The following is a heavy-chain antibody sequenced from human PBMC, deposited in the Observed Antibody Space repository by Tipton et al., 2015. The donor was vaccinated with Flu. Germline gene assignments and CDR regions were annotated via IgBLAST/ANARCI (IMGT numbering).Heavy chain of an antibody. J-gene: IGHJ4*02. Sequence: SLRLSCAASGFTFSSYSMNWVRQAPGKGLEWVASISSSSSYIYYADSVKGRFTISRDNAKNSLYLQMNSLRAEDTAVYYCARAGGYFSSGYFDYWGQGTLVTVSS. CDR3: ARAGGYFSSGYFDY. D-gene: IGHD3-22*01. V-gene: IGHV3-21*01. CDR1: GFTFSSYS. CDR2: ISSSSSYI.